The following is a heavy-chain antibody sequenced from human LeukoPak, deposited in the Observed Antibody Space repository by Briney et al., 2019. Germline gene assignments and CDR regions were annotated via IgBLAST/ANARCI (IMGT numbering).Heavy chain of an antibody. V-gene: IGHV3-7*01. Sequence: GGSLRLSCAASGFTFSNYAMNWVRQAPGKGPEWVAHIKQDASQEYHVDSVKGRFTISRDNAKNSLYLQMNSLRAEDTAVYYCARGVVYPAWSGPHWSDYWGQGALVTVSS. CDR1: GFTFSNYA. D-gene: IGHD3-3*01. CDR3: ARGVVYPAWSGPHWSDY. J-gene: IGHJ4*02. CDR2: IKQDASQE.